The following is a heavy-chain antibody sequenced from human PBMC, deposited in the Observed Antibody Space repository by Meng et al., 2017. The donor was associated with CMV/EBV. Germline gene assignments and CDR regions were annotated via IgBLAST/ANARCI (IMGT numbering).Heavy chain of an antibody. CDR3: ARGYSCSSTSCYTFVSN. Sequence: SVKVSCKASECTFSSYAISWVRQAPGQGLEWMGGIIPILGIANYAQKFQGRVTITADKSTSTAYMELSSLRSEDRAVYYCARGYSCSSTSCYTFVSNWGQGTLVTVSS. CDR1: ECTFSSYA. CDR2: IIPILGIA. J-gene: IGHJ4*02. V-gene: IGHV1-69*10. D-gene: IGHD2-2*02.